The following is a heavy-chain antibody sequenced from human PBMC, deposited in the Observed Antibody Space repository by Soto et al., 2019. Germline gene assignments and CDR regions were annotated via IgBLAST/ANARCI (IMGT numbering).Heavy chain of an antibody. J-gene: IGHJ6*04. Sequence: QVQLVESGGGVVQPGRSRRLSCAASGFRFSRYGMHWVRQAPDKGLEWVAAISSGGTDKYYADSVEGRFTISRDNFKKTVHLQMNSLRVEDTSVYYCAADIVLEPGVRNIYGMEVWGEGTTVTVFS. CDR2: ISSGGTDK. V-gene: IGHV3-30*03. D-gene: IGHD2-2*01. CDR1: GFRFSRYG. CDR3: AADIVLEPGVRNIYGMEV.